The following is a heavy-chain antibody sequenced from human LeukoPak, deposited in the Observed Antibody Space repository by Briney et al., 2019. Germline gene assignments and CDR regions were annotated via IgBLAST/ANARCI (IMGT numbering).Heavy chain of an antibody. J-gene: IGHJ4*02. CDR3: AKDHPHSSSCFDY. CDR1: GFTFSSYD. CDR2: ISGSGGST. D-gene: IGHD6-13*01. V-gene: IGHV3-23*01. Sequence: PGGSLGLSCAASGFTFSSYDMSWVRQAPGKGLEWISGISGSGGSTYYADSVKGRFTISRDNSKNTLYLQMNSLRAEDTAVYYCAKDHPHSSSCFDYWGQGTLVTVSS.